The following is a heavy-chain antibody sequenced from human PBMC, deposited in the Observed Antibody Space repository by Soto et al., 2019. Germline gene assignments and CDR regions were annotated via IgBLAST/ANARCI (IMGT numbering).Heavy chain of an antibody. CDR2: INPNSGDT. CDR3: ARDPYGSGTPDYYHGMDV. Sequence: ASVKVSCKASGYIFTGYYMHWVRQAPGQGLECMGWINPNSGDTNYAQKFQGRVTMTRDTSISTVYMELSRVRSDDTAVYFCARDPYGSGTPDYYHGMDVWGQGTTVTVS. J-gene: IGHJ6*02. D-gene: IGHD3-10*01. CDR1: GYIFTGYY. V-gene: IGHV1-2*02.